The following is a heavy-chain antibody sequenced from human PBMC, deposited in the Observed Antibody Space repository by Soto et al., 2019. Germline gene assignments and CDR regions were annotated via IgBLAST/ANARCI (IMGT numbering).Heavy chain of an antibody. CDR1: GYTFTSYG. J-gene: IGHJ4*02. D-gene: IGHD5-18*01. CDR2: ISAYNGNT. CDR3: ARDQLDSYGPKGGLDY. V-gene: IGHV1-18*01. Sequence: QVQLVQSGAEVKKPGASVKVSCKASGYTFTSYGISWVRQAPGQGLEWMGWISAYNGNTNYAQKLQGRVTMTTDTXTXXAYMELRSLSSDDTAVYYCARDQLDSYGPKGGLDYWGQGTLVTVSS.